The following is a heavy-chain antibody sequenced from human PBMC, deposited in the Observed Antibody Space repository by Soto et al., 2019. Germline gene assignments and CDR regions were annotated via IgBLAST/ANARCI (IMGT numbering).Heavy chain of an antibody. Sequence: GGSLRLSCAASGFDFNTYAMSWVRQAPGKGLEWVSGITGSGGSTYYADSVKGRFTISRDNSKNTLYLQMYSLRAEDTAVYYCARDQPGYSYGYGLGYWGQGTLVTVSS. J-gene: IGHJ4*02. CDR3: ARDQPGYSYGYGLGY. V-gene: IGHV3-23*01. CDR1: GFDFNTYA. D-gene: IGHD5-18*01. CDR2: ITGSGGST.